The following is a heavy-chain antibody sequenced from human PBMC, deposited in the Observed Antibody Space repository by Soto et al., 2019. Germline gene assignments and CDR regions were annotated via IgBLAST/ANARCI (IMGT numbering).Heavy chain of an antibody. Sequence: EVQVVEFGGDLVQPGGSLRLSCAASGFTIRNYAMSWVRQAPGKALEWVSGISGGSDRTYYADSVKGRFTIFKDNSKNTLYLQMSSLRVEDTAVYHCEGSWTWGQGTMVTVSS. D-gene: IGHD5-12*01. CDR1: GFTIRNYA. V-gene: IGHV3-23*04. J-gene: IGHJ3*01. CDR2: ISGGSDRT. CDR3: EGSWT.